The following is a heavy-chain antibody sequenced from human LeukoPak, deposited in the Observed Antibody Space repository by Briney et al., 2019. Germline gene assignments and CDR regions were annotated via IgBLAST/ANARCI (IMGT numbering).Heavy chain of an antibody. V-gene: IGHV3-30-3*01. CDR2: ISYDGSNK. J-gene: IGHJ6*02. Sequence: GGSLRLSCAASGFTFSSYAMHWVRQAPGKGLEWVAVISYDGSNKYYADSVKGRFTISRDHSKNTLYLQMNSLRAEDTAVYYCARSMYDYYGMDVWGQGTTVTVSS. D-gene: IGHD2-8*01. CDR3: ARSMYDYYGMDV. CDR1: GFTFSSYA.